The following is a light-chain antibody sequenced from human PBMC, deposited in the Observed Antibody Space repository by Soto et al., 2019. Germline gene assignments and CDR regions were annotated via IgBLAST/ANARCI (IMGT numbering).Light chain of an antibody. CDR1: STDVGGYNY. CDR2: EVS. CDR3: SSYTSDSTLV. J-gene: IGLJ3*02. Sequence: QAVVTQPASVSGSPGQSIAISCTGTSTDVGGYNYVSWYQQHPGKAPKLMIYEVSNRPSGVSNRFSGAKSGNTASLTISGLQAEDEADYYCSSYTSDSTLVFGGGTKVTVL. V-gene: IGLV2-14*01.